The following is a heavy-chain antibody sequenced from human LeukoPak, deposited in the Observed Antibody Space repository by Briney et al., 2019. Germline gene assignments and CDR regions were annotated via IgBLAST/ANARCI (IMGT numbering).Heavy chain of an antibody. CDR3: TRSRLWFATR. CDR2: IYYSGST. Sequence: GTLRLSCAASGFTFSSYGMSWVRQPPGKGLEWIGNIYYSGSTYYNPSLKSRVIISLDTSKNQFSLKPSSVTAADTAVYYCTRSRLWFATRWGQGTLVTVSS. J-gene: IGHJ4*02. V-gene: IGHV4-38-2*01. CDR1: GFTFSSYG. D-gene: IGHD3-10*01.